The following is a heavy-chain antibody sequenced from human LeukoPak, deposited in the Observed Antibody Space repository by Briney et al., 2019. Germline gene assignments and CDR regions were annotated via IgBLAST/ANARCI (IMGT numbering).Heavy chain of an antibody. CDR2: INHSGST. J-gene: IGHJ4*02. V-gene: IGHV4-34*01. CDR1: GGSFSGYY. CDR3: ARGLGYCSAKDY. Sequence: PSETLSLTCAVYGGSFSGYYWSWIRQPPGKGLEWIGEINHSGSTNYNPSLKSRVTISVDTSKSQFSLKLSSVTAADTAVYYCARGLGYCSAKDYWGQGTLVTVSS. D-gene: IGHD2-15*01.